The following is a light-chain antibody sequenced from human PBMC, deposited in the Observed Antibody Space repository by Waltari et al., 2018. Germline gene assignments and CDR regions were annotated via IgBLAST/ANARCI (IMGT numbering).Light chain of an antibody. CDR3: QQYNDWPPMYT. CDR1: QSVSSN. CDR2: GAS. J-gene: IGKJ2*01. Sequence: EIVVTQSPATLSVSPGERVTLSCRASQSVSSNLAWYQQKPGQAPRLLFHGASTRATGIPARFSGTGSGTEFTLTISSLQSEDFAVYFCQQYNDWPPMYTFGQGTKLEIK. V-gene: IGKV3-15*01.